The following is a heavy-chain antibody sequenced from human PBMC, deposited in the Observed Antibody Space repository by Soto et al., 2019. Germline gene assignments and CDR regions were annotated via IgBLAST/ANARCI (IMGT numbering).Heavy chain of an antibody. D-gene: IGHD6-19*01. V-gene: IGHV4-4*07. CDR3: ARTHWVTGTEY. Sequence: QVQLQESGPGLVKPSETLSLTCTVSGGSMTGYFWSWIRQRAGKALEWIGHVYNSGNTDYNPSLASRITMAVDTSKRQFSLKVKSVTAADTAVDYCARTHWVTGTEYWGEGIRVTVSS. J-gene: IGHJ4*02. CDR2: VYNSGNT. CDR1: GGSMTGYF.